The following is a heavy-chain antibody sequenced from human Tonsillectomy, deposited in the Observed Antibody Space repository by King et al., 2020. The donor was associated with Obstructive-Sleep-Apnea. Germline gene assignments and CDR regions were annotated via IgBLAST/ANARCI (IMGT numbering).Heavy chain of an antibody. D-gene: IGHD5-18*01. J-gene: IGHJ6*02. V-gene: IGHV4-34*01. CDR2: INYSGST. Sequence: VQLQQWGAGLLKPSETLSLTCAVYGGSFSDYYWSWIRQPPGKGLEWIGEINYSGSTNYNPSLKSRVTISLDTSKNQFSLKLSSVTAADTAVYYCARDTEVKVIYHYYYGMDVWGQGTTVTVSS. CDR1: GGSFSDYY. CDR3: ARDTEVKVIYHYYYGMDV.